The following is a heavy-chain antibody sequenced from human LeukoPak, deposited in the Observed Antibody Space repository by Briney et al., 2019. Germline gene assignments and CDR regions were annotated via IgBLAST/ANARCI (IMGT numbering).Heavy chain of an antibody. V-gene: IGHV1-69*06. CDR3: ARVGNGWSLFYMDV. D-gene: IGHD6-19*01. CDR1: GGTFSSYA. Sequence: SVKVSCKASGGTFSSYAISWVRQAPGQGLEWMGRIIPIFGTANYAQKFQGRVTITADKSTSTAYMELSSLRSEDTAVYYCARVGNGWSLFYMDVWGKGTTVTVSS. J-gene: IGHJ6*03. CDR2: IIPIFGTA.